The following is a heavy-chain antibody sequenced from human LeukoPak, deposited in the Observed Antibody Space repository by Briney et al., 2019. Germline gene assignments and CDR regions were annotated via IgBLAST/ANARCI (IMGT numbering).Heavy chain of an antibody. D-gene: IGHD3-9*01. Sequence: PSETLSLTCTVSGGSISSSSYYWGWIRQPPGKGLEWIGSIYYSGSTYYNPSLKSRVTISVDTSKNQFSLKLSSVTAADTAVYYCARKVRGYDILTGCFDYWGQGTLVTVSS. CDR2: IYYSGST. V-gene: IGHV4-39*07. CDR3: ARKVRGYDILTGCFDY. J-gene: IGHJ4*02. CDR1: GGSISSSSYY.